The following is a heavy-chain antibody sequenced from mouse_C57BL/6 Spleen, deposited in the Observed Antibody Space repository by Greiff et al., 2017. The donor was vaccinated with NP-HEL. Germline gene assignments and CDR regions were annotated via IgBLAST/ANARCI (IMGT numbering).Heavy chain of an antibody. J-gene: IGHJ3*01. D-gene: IGHD1-1*01. CDR2: INPSNGGT. CDR1: GYTFTSYW. CDR3: ARGSDGSSPAWFAY. V-gene: IGHV1-53*01. Sequence: VQLQQPGTELVKPGASVKLSCKASGYTFTSYWMHWVKQRPGQGLEWIGNINPSNGGTNYNEKFKSKATLTADKSSSTAYMQLSSLTSEDSAVDYCARGSDGSSPAWFAYWGQGTLVTVSA.